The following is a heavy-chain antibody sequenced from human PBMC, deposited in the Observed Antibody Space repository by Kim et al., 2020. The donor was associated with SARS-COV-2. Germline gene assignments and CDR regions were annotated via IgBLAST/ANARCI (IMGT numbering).Heavy chain of an antibody. CDR3: AKGGGYCSSTSCYTIGLYYYYYYMDV. V-gene: IGHV3-23*01. Sequence: GGSLRLSCAASGFTFSSYAMSWVRQAPGKGLEWVSAISGSGGSTYYADSVKGRFTISRDNSKNTLYLQMNSLRAEDTAVYYCAKGGGYCSSTSCYTIGLYYYYYYMDVWGKGTTVTVSS. CDR1: GFTFSSYA. D-gene: IGHD2-2*02. J-gene: IGHJ6*03. CDR2: ISGSGGST.